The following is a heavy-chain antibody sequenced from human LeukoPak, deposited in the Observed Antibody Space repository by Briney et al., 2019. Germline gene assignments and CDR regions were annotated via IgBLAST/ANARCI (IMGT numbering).Heavy chain of an antibody. CDR3: VGGIGWPPDY. V-gene: IGHV3-7*03. Sequence: GGSLRVSCAASPGITFSDYWMNWVRQAPGKGLEWVAIIRQDGREKLYLDSVKGRFTISRDNAKSSVYLQINSLRAEDTAVYYCVGGIGWPPDYRGQGTLVTVSS. CDR2: IRQDGREK. CDR1: PGITFSDYW. D-gene: IGHD6-19*01. J-gene: IGHJ4*02.